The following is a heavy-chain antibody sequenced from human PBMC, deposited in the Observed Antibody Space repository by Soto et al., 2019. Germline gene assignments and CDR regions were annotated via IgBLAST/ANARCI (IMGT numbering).Heavy chain of an antibody. D-gene: IGHD3-9*01. Sequence: GGSLRLSCAASGFTFSSYSMNWVRQAPGKGLEWVSSISSSSSYIYYADSVKGRFTISRDNAKNSLYLQMNSLRAEDTAVYYCARDLYYDILTGYPRAFDIWGQGTMVTVSS. CDR1: GFTFSSYS. CDR3: ARDLYYDILTGYPRAFDI. V-gene: IGHV3-21*04. CDR2: ISSSSSYI. J-gene: IGHJ3*02.